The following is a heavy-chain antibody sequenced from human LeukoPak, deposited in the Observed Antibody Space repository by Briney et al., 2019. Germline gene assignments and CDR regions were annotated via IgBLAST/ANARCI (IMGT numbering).Heavy chain of an antibody. D-gene: IGHD3-10*01. Sequence: GGSLRLSCAASGFTFSSYSMNWVRQAPGRGLEWVSYISSGSRTIFYADSVKGRFTISRDNAKNSLYLQTNSLRAEDTALYYCARGMGWFTFDYWGQGTLVTVSS. V-gene: IGHV3-48*04. CDR3: ARGMGWFTFDY. CDR1: GFTFSSYS. J-gene: IGHJ4*02. CDR2: ISSGSRTI.